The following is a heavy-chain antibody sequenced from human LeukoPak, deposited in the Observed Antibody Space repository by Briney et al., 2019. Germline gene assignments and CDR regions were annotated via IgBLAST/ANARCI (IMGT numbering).Heavy chain of an antibody. CDR2: IYYSGST. CDR1: GGSISSSSYY. CDR3: ARHRYNTIFGMVIITDFDY. Sequence: SETLSLTCTVSGGSISSSSYYWGWIRQPPGQGLEWIGSIYYSGSTYYNPSLKSRVTISVDTSKNQFSLKLSSVTAADTAVYYCARHRYNTIFGMVIITDFDYWGQGTLVTVSS. J-gene: IGHJ4*02. D-gene: IGHD3-3*01. V-gene: IGHV4-39*01.